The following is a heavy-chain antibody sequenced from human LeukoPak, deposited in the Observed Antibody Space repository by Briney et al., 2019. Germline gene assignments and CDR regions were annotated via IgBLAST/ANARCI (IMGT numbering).Heavy chain of an antibody. Sequence: ASVKVSCKASGYTFTSYGISWVRQAPGQGLEWMGWISAYNGNTNYAQKLQGRVTMTTDTSTSTAYMELRSLRSDDTAVYSCARDYYCSSTSCYYYGMDVWGQGTTVTVSS. CDR3: ARDYYCSSTSCYYYGMDV. CDR1: GYTFTSYG. J-gene: IGHJ6*02. V-gene: IGHV1-18*01. D-gene: IGHD2-2*01. CDR2: ISAYNGNT.